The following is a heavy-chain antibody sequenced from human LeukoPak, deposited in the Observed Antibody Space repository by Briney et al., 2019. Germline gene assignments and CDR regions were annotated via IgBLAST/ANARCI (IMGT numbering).Heavy chain of an antibody. Sequence: GGSLRLSCAASGFTVSSNYMSWVRQAPGKGLEWLSYISSSGSTIYYTDSVKGRFTISRDNAKNSLYLQMNSLRAEDTAVYYCARYEWGLDYWGQGTLVTVSS. CDR2: ISSSGSTI. V-gene: IGHV3-11*04. D-gene: IGHD1-26*01. J-gene: IGHJ4*02. CDR3: ARYEWGLDY. CDR1: GFTVSSNY.